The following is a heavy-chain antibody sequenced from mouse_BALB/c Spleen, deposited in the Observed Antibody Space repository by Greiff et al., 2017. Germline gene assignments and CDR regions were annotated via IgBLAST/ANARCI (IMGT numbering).Heavy chain of an antibody. CDR2: ISSGGSYT. Sequence: EVKLMESGGGLVKPGGSLKLSCAASGFTFSSYAMSWVRQCPEKRLEWVAEISSGGSYTYYPDTVTGRFTISRDNAKNTLYLEMSSLRSEDTAMYYCARENYGYDGWYAYWGQGTLVTVSA. J-gene: IGHJ3*01. D-gene: IGHD2-2*01. CDR1: GFTFSSYA. V-gene: IGHV5-9-4*01. CDR3: ARENYGYDGWYAY.